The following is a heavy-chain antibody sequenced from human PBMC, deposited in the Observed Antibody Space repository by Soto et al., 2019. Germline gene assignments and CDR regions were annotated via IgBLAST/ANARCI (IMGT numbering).Heavy chain of an antibody. CDR1: GFTFSDSY. Sequence: GGSLRLSYAASGFTFSDSYMSWIRQAPGKGLEWISYITFSGNTVYYADSLKGRFTISRDNAKNSLYLQMNRLRAEDTAVYYCARVSWREKYGMDVWGQGTTVTV. CDR2: ITFSGNTV. V-gene: IGHV3-11*01. CDR3: ARVSWREKYGMDV. J-gene: IGHJ6*02.